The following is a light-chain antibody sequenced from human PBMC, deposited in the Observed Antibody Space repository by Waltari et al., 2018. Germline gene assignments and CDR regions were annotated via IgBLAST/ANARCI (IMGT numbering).Light chain of an antibody. CDR3: KHAFIEVS. Sequence: DIQITQSPSSVSASVGDRVTITCRASQSILNWLAWYQQKPGKAPILLIYGASNLQGGVPTRCSGSGSGKHCLLPINTLQPDDLATYCSKHAFIEVSFGGGTRVEIK. J-gene: IGKJ4*01. V-gene: IGKV1-12*01. CDR1: QSILNW. CDR2: GAS.